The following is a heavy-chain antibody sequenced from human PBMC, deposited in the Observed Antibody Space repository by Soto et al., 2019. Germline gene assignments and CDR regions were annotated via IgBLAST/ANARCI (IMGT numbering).Heavy chain of an antibody. CDR1: GFTFSSYS. CDR3: ASPPGWVAATHYYYYYMDV. D-gene: IGHD2-15*01. J-gene: IGHJ6*03. CDR2: ISSSSSYI. Sequence: GGSLRLSCAASGFTFSSYSMNWVRQAPGKGLEWVSSISSSSSYIYYADSVKGRFTISRDNAKNSLYLQMNSLRAEDTAVYYCASPPGWVAATHYYYYYMDVWGKGTTVTVSS. V-gene: IGHV3-21*01.